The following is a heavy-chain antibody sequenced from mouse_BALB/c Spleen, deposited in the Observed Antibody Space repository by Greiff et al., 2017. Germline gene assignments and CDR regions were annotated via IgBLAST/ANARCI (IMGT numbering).Heavy chain of an antibody. Sequence: EVKLQESGPGLVKPSQSLSLTCTVTGYSITSDYAWNWIRQFPGNKLEWMGYISYSGSTSYNPSLKSRISITRDTSKNQFFLQLNSVTTEDTATYYCARYYYGSSRYYFDYWGQGTTLTVSS. CDR2: ISYSGST. CDR3: ARYYYGSSRYYFDY. V-gene: IGHV3-2*02. D-gene: IGHD1-1*01. CDR1: GYSITSDYA. J-gene: IGHJ2*01.